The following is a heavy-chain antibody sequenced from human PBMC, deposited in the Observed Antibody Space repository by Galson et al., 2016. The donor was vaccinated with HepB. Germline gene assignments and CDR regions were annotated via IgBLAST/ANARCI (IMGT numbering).Heavy chain of an antibody. Sequence: SLRLSCAASGFRFSYYGMTWVRQTPGKGLEWVSTVSGGGDATYYADSGKGRFPTSRENSKNTLSLLMNTLRAEDTTVYYCVKSHQGHNNCFEYWCQGALVTVSS. J-gene: IGHJ4*02. D-gene: IGHD1-1*01. CDR1: GFRFSYYG. V-gene: IGHV3-23*01. CDR3: VKSHQGHNNCFEY. CDR2: VSGGGDAT.